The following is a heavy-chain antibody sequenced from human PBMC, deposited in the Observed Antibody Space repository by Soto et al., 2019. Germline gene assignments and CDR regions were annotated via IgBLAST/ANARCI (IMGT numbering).Heavy chain of an antibody. CDR1: GYTFTRYY. CDR2: INPSGGST. V-gene: IGHV1-46*01. J-gene: IGHJ6*02. Sequence: ASVKVACKASGYTFTRYYMHWVRQAPGQGLEWMGIINPSGGSTSYAQKFQGRVTMTRDTSTSTVYMELSSLRSEDTAVYYCARGVQLPTSLYYYYGMDVWGQGTTVTVSS. CDR3: ARGVQLPTSLYYYYGMDV. D-gene: IGHD5-18*01.